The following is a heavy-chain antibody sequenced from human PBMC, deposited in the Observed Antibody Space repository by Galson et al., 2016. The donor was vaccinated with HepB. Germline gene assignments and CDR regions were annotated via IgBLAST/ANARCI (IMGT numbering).Heavy chain of an antibody. J-gene: IGHJ2*01. Sequence: TLSLTCTVSGGSISSDDYYWSWIRQHPGKGLEWIGYISYSGSTYYNPSLKSRATISVDTSKNQLSLKLSSVTAADTAVNYCARDNYGDFLTTNWYFDLWGRGTLVAVSA. CDR3: ARDNYGDFLTTNWYFDL. CDR2: ISYSGST. V-gene: IGHV4-31*03. D-gene: IGHD4-17*01. CDR1: GGSISSDDYY.